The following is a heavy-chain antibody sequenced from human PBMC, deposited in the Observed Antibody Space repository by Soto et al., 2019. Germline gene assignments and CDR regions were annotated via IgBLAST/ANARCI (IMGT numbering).Heavy chain of an antibody. D-gene: IGHD2-15*01. CDR2: INTYNGNT. CDR1: GYTFTSYA. V-gene: IGHV1-18*01. J-gene: IGHJ5*02. Sequence: QVQLVQSGAEVKKPGASVKVSCKASGYTFTSYAITWVRQAPGQVLEWMGWINTYNGNTNYVQKLQGRVTMTTDTSTSTAYMELRSLRSDDTAVYYCARGRGYCSGGSCSSDWFDPWGQGTLVTVSS. CDR3: ARGRGYCSGGSCSSDWFDP.